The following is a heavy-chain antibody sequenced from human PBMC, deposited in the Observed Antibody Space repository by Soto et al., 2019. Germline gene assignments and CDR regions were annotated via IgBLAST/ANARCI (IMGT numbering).Heavy chain of an antibody. J-gene: IGHJ4*02. V-gene: IGHV2-70*01. CDR1: GFSLSTSGVG. Sequence: GPTLVNPTQTLTLTCTFSGFSLSTSGVGVGWIRQPPGKALEWLAPINWDNNEYYTTSLKTRLTISRDTSKNQVVLTMTNVDPVDTATYYCARIPHYSDSYYMDYWGQGTLVTVSS. D-gene: IGHD2-21*01. CDR3: ARIPHYSDSYYMDY. CDR2: INWDNNE.